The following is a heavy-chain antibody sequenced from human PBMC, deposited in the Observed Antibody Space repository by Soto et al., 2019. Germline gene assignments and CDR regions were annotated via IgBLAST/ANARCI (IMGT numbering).Heavy chain of an antibody. CDR2: IDPSDSYT. CDR3: ARRSQLLRVVYYGMDV. J-gene: IGHJ6*02. D-gene: IGHD2-2*01. CDR1: GYSFTSYW. Sequence: GESLKISCKGSGYSFTSYWISWVRQMPGKGLEWMGRIDPSDSYTNYSPSFQGHVTISADKSISTAYLQWSSLKASDTAMYYGARRSQLLRVVYYGMDVCVQGTTVTVSS. V-gene: IGHV5-10-1*01.